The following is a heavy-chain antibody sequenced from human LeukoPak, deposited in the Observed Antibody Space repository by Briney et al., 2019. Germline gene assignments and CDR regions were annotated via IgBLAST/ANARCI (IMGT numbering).Heavy chain of an antibody. Sequence: GGSLRLSCAASGFTFSSYSMNWVRQAPGKGLEWVSYISSSSSTIYYADSVKGRFTISRDNSKNTLYLQMNSLRAEDTAVYYCANPEMEYYYDSSGYSYWGQGTLVTVSS. CDR2: ISSSSSTI. CDR3: ANPEMEYYYDSSGYSY. V-gene: IGHV3-48*01. CDR1: GFTFSSYS. J-gene: IGHJ4*02. D-gene: IGHD3-22*01.